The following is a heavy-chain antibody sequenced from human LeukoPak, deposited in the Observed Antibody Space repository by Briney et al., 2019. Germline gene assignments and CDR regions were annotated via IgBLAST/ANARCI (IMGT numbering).Heavy chain of an antibody. Sequence: GASVKVSCKASGYTFTCYYIHWVRQAPGQGLEWMGWINPNSGGTNYAQKFQGRVTMTMDTSISTAYVELSRLRSDDTAVYYCARDVVVRAAIGIVASTFDYWGQGILVTVSS. CDR1: GYTFTCYY. V-gene: IGHV1-2*02. CDR3: ARDVVVRAAIGIVASTFDY. D-gene: IGHD2-2*02. CDR2: INPNSGGT. J-gene: IGHJ4*02.